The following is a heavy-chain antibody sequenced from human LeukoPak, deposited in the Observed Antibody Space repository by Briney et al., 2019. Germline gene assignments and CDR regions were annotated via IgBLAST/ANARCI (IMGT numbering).Heavy chain of an antibody. D-gene: IGHD1-26*01. V-gene: IGHV3-7*01. CDR3: ARERREYSGSYRIFDY. CDR1: GFTFSSYL. Sequence: PGGSLRLSCAASGFTFSSYLMNWVRQAPGKGLEWVANINQDGSKKNYVDSVKGRFTISRDNAKNSLYLEMNSLRAEDTAVYYCARERREYSGSYRIFDYWGQGTLVTVSS. J-gene: IGHJ4*02. CDR2: INQDGSKK.